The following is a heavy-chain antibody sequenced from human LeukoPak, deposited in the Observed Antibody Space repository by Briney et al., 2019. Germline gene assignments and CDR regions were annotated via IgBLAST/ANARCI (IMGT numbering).Heavy chain of an antibody. CDR1: GFTFSNYG. CDR3: AKPPDCSGGSCYYYGMDV. D-gene: IGHD2-15*01. J-gene: IGHJ6*02. Sequence: GGSLRLSCAASGFTFSNYGMSWVRHAPGKGLEWVSAISGTGGSTYYADSVKGRFIISRDNSKNTLYLQMNSLRAEDTAVYYCAKPPDCSGGSCYYYGMDVWGQGTTVTVSS. CDR2: ISGTGGST. V-gene: IGHV3-23*01.